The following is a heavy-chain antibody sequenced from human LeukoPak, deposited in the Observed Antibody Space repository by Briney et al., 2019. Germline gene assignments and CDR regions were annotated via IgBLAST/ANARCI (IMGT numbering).Heavy chain of an antibody. D-gene: IGHD2-2*01. V-gene: IGHV3-23*01. Sequence: GSLRLSCAASGFPFSSHGMSWVRQAPGKGLEWVSGIIGGGGSTYYADSAKGRFTISGDNSRNTLFLQMNSLRAEDTAVYYCAHGAMYQLDYWGQGTLVTVSS. CDR1: GFPFSSHG. CDR3: AHGAMYQLDY. CDR2: IIGGGGST. J-gene: IGHJ4*02.